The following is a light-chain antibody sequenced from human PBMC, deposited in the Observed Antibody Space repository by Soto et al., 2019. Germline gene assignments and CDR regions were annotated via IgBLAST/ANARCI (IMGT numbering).Light chain of an antibody. CDR2: GAS. CDR3: QQYGGTPPIT. V-gene: IGKV3-20*01. J-gene: IGKJ5*01. Sequence: ENVLTQSPGTLSLSPGARATLSCRASQKISSRYLAWYLQKPGQAPRFLIYGASSRATGIPDRFSGSGSGTDFTLTISRLEPEDFAVYYCQQYGGTPPITFGQGTRLEIK. CDR1: QKISSRY.